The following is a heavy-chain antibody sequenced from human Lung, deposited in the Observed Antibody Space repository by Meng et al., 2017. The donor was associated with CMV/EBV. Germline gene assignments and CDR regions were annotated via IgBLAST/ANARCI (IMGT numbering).Heavy chain of an antibody. CDR1: GGSFSNYA. CDR2: IIPIFGPA. CDR3: AFRGTTNRGRYLDF. D-gene: IGHD1-26*01. Sequence: QVQLMQSGAEVKKPGPSVMVSCKASGGSFSNYAISWVRKAPGQGLEWMGGIIPIFGPANYPQKYQGRVTITADESTSTTYMDLSSLSSEDTAVYYCAFRGTTNRGRYLDFWGQGTLVTVSS. J-gene: IGHJ4*02. V-gene: IGHV1-69*12.